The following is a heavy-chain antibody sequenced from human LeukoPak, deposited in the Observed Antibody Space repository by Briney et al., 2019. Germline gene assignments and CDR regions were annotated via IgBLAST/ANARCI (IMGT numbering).Heavy chain of an antibody. CDR2: ISYDGSNK. CDR1: GFTFSNYG. J-gene: IGHJ5*02. V-gene: IGHV3-30*18. D-gene: IGHD5-24*01. CDR3: AKGIEMATIMTGFDL. Sequence: GGSLRLSCAASGFTFSNYGMHWVRQAPGKGLEWVAVISYDGSNKYYADSVKGRFTISRDNSKNTLYLQMSSLRPEDTAVYSCAKGIEMATIMTGFDLWGQGTLVTVSS.